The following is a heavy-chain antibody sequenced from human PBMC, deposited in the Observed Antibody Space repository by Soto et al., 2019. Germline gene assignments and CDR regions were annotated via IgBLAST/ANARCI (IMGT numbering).Heavy chain of an antibody. J-gene: IGHJ4*02. D-gene: IGHD2-8*02. V-gene: IGHV4-59*01. Sequence: SETLSLTCTVSGDSISSYYWSWVRQPPGKGLEWIGYISNSGGTNVNPSLKGRVTLSVDTSMNQFSLRLSSVTAADTAVYFCWRVFGAYWYFDYWGQGNLVNVS. CDR1: GDSISSYY. CDR2: ISNSGGT. CDR3: WRVFGAYWYFDY.